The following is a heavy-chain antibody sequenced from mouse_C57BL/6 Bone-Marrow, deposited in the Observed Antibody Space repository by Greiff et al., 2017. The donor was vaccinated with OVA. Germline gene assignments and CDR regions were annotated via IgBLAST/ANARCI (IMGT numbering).Heavy chain of an antibody. D-gene: IGHD2-2*01. V-gene: IGHV1-4*01. CDR3: ARLWLLFDD. CDR2: INPSGGDT. J-gene: IGHJ2*01. Sequence: VQLQQSGAELARPGASVKMSCKASGYTFTSYTMHWVQQRPGQGLEWLGYINPSGGDTKYNQKFKGKATLTADKSSITAYMQLSSLTTEDSAVYYCARLWLLFDDWGQGTTLTVSS. CDR1: GYTFTSYT.